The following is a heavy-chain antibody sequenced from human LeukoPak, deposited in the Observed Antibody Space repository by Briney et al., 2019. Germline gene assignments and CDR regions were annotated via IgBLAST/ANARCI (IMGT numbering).Heavy chain of an antibody. V-gene: IGHV1-18*01. CDR3: GRDRGYFDL. Sequence: ASVKVSCKASGYSLTSYGIGWVRQAPGPGLEWMGWISTYNGNTNYAQKFQGRVTMTTATSASTAYMELRSLRSDDTAVYYCGRDRGYFDLWGRGTLVTVSS. J-gene: IGHJ2*01. CDR2: ISTYNGNT. CDR1: GYSLTSYG.